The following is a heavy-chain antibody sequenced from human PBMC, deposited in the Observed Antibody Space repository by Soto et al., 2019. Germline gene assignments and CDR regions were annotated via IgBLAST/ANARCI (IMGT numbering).Heavy chain of an antibody. D-gene: IGHD5-18*01. Sequence: SETLSLTCTVSGGSISSSYWSWIRQPPGKGLEWIGYIYDSGSTYYNSSLKSRVTMSVDTSKNQFSLKLSSVTAADTAVYYCASHGNSYALYYWGQGTLVTVSS. CDR1: GGSISSSY. V-gene: IGHV4-59*08. J-gene: IGHJ4*02. CDR3: ASHGNSYALYY. CDR2: IYDSGST.